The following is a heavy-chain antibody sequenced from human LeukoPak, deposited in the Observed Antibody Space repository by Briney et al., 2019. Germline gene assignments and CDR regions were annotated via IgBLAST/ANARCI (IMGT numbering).Heavy chain of an antibody. J-gene: IGHJ4*02. Sequence: GGSLRLSCAVSGFPFSIYEMNWVRQAPGKGLEWVSNIGSSGTTIYYADSVKGRFSISRDNAKSSPYLQMNSLRVEDTAVYYCALLAVASDFDYWGQGALVTVSS. CDR3: ALLAVASDFDY. D-gene: IGHD6-19*01. CDR2: IGSSGTTI. V-gene: IGHV3-48*03. CDR1: GFPFSIYE.